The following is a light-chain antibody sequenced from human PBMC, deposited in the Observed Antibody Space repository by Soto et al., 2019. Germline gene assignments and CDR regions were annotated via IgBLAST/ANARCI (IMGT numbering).Light chain of an antibody. CDR3: SSYTSTSRYV. Sequence: QSALTQPPYVSGSAVRAGPISCTGNSSYVGKYDRVSWYQQPPGTAPKLIIYEVTNRPSGVPARFSGSKSGNTASLTISGLQAEDEADYYCSSYTSTSRYVFGAGTKVTVL. CDR2: EVT. J-gene: IGLJ1*01. CDR1: SSYVGKYDR. V-gene: IGLV2-18*02.